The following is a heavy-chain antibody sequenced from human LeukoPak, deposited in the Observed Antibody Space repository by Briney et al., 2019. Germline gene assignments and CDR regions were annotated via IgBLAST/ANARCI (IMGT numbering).Heavy chain of an antibody. V-gene: IGHV1-69*06. CDR1: GGTFSSYA. D-gene: IGHD3-10*01. Sequence: ASVKVSCKASGGTFSSYAISWVRQAPGQGLEWMGGIIPIFGTANYAQKFQGRVTITADKSTSTAYMELSSLRSEDTAVYYCARDPELLWLGEPGGFDPWGQGTLVTVSS. CDR3: ARDPELLWLGEPGGFDP. CDR2: IIPIFGTA. J-gene: IGHJ5*02.